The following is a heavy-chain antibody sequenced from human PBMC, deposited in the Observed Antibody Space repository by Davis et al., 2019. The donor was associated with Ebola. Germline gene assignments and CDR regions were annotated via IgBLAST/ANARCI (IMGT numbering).Heavy chain of an antibody. J-gene: IGHJ3*02. CDR3: ASLRRTITGMDDGFDI. CDR2: IYPGDSET. D-gene: IGHD2-8*02. Sequence: GESLKISCKGSGYLFTTYWIGWVRQMPGKGLEWMGSIYPGDSETRYSPSFQGQVTISADKSIRTAYLQWSSLKASDSGMYYCASLRRTITGMDDGFDIWGQGTMVTVSS. V-gene: IGHV5-51*01. CDR1: GYLFTTYW.